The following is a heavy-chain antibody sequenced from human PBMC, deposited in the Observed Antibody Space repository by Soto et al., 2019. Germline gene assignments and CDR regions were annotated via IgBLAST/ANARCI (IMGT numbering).Heavy chain of an antibody. Sequence: SVTVSCKASGYPFTSYGISWVRQAPGQGLEWKGWISAHNGNTNYGQKLQGRVTMTTDTSASTAYMELRSLRSDDTAVYYCERAHRYYYDGSGYYWGQVTQVTVAP. V-gene: IGHV1-18*04. CDR2: ISAHNGNT. CDR3: ERAHRYYYDGSGYY. CDR1: GYPFTSYG. J-gene: IGHJ4*02. D-gene: IGHD3-22*01.